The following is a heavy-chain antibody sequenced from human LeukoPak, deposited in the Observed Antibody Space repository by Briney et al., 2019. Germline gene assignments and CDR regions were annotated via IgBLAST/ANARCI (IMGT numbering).Heavy chain of an antibody. J-gene: IGHJ4*02. Sequence: ASVKVSCKASGYTFTSYDIHWVRQATGQGLEWMGWMNPNSGNTGYAQKFQGRVTMTRNTSISTAYMELSSLRSEDTAVYYCARGTYYYGSGSLMFDYWGQGTLVTVSS. CDR1: GYTFTSYD. V-gene: IGHV1-8*01. D-gene: IGHD3-10*01. CDR2: MNPNSGNT. CDR3: ARGTYYYGSGSLMFDY.